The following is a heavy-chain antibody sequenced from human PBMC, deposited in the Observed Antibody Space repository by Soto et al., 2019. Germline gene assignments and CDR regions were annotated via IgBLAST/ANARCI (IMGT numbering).Heavy chain of an antibody. CDR2: ISYDGSDK. CDR1: GFPVSSYA. Sequence: QVQLGESGGGVVHPGRSLRLSCAASGFPVSSYAMHCVRQAPGKGLEWVAVISYDGSDKYYAGSVKGRFAISRDNSKNTLSLHMNSLRADDTAVDYWEREEWQVRRAFDIWGQGTKLTVSS. J-gene: IGHJ3*02. V-gene: IGHV3-30*03. D-gene: IGHD6-19*01. CDR3: EREEWQVRRAFDI.